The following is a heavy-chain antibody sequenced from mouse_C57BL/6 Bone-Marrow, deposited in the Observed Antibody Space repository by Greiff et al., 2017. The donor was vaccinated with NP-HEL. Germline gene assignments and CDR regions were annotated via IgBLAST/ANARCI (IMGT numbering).Heavy chain of an antibody. CDR3: ARPPNYYGSSYLYYFDY. D-gene: IGHD1-1*01. CDR1: GYTFTSYW. J-gene: IGHJ2*01. Sequence: QVQLQQSGAELVKPGASVKLSCKASGYTFTSYWMHWVKQRPGQGLEWIGMIHPNSGSTNYNEKFKSKATLTVDKSSSTAYMQLSSLTSEDSAVYYCARPPNYYGSSYLYYFDYWGQGTTLTVSS. V-gene: IGHV1-64*01. CDR2: IHPNSGST.